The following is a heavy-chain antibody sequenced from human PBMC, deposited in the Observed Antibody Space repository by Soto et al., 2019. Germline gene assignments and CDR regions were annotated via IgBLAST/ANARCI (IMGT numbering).Heavy chain of an antibody. CDR2: FDPEDGET. Sequence: EASVEVSSKVSGYSLTELSMHWVRQAPGKGLEWMGGFDPEDGETIYAQKFQGRVTMTEDTSTDTAYMELSSLRSEDTAVYYCATDTIAVAGYFDYWGQGTLVPVSS. V-gene: IGHV1-24*01. CDR1: GYSLTELS. D-gene: IGHD6-19*01. J-gene: IGHJ4*02. CDR3: ATDTIAVAGYFDY.